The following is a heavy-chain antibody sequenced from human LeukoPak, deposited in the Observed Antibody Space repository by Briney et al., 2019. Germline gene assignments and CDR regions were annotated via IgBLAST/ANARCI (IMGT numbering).Heavy chain of an antibody. CDR2: ISGSGGST. Sequence: GGSLRLSCAASGFTFSSYAMSWVRQAPGKGLEWVSAISGSGGSTYYADSVKGRFTISRDNSMNTLYMQMNSLRAEDTAVYYCAKSPRLLGYCSGGSCYDLFDIWGQGTMVTVSS. CDR1: GFTFSSYA. D-gene: IGHD2-15*01. CDR3: AKSPRLLGYCSGGSCYDLFDI. J-gene: IGHJ3*02. V-gene: IGHV3-23*01.